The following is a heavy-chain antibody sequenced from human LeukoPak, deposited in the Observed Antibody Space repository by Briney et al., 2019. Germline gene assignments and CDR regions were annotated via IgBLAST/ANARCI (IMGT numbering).Heavy chain of an antibody. J-gene: IGHJ4*02. V-gene: IGHV4-34*01. CDR3: ARGPPSDYDSSGYYRFDY. D-gene: IGHD3-22*01. CDR1: GGSFSGYY. Sequence: SETLSLTCAVYGGSFSGYYWSWIRQSPGKGLEWIGEINHSGSTNYSTSLMSRVTISVDTSKNQFSLKLSSVTAADTAVYYCARGPPSDYDSSGYYRFDYWGQGTLVTVSS. CDR2: INHSGST.